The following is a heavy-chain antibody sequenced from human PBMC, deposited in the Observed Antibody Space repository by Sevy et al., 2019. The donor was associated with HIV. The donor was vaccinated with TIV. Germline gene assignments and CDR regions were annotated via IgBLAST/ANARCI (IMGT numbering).Heavy chain of an antibody. CDR3: AGDSAVVAATDAFDI. Sequence: GGSLRLSCAASGFTFSDYYMSWIRQAPGKGLEWVSNISSSGSTIYYADSVKGRFTISRDNAKNSLYLQMNSLRAEDTAVYYCAGDSAVVAATDAFDIWGQGTMVTVSS. V-gene: IGHV3-11*01. J-gene: IGHJ3*02. D-gene: IGHD2-15*01. CDR2: ISSSGSTI. CDR1: GFTFSDYY.